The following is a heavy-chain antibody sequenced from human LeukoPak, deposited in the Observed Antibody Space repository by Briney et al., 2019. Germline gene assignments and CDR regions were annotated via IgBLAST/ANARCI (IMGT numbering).Heavy chain of an antibody. Sequence: SVKVSCKVSGGTFSSYAISWVRQAPGQGLEWMGGIIPIFGTANYAQKFQGRVTITADESTSTAYMELSSLRSEDTAVYYCARAGWFGELAWFDPWGQGTLVTVSS. CDR1: GGTFSSYA. V-gene: IGHV1-69*13. D-gene: IGHD3-10*01. CDR2: IIPIFGTA. CDR3: ARAGWFGELAWFDP. J-gene: IGHJ5*02.